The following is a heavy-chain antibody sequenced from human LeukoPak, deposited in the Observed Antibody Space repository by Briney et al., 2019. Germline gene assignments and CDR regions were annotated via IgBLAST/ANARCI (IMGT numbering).Heavy chain of an antibody. CDR2: ISPDSGGT. CDR3: ARDRRFTAPWTFDI. V-gene: IGHV1-2*02. J-gene: IGHJ3*02. D-gene: IGHD1-1*01. Sequence: ASVKVSCKASGYTFTDYYIHWVRQAPGQGLEWMGWISPDSGGTNSARKFQGRVTMTRDTSVSTAYMELSRLRYDDTAVYYCARDRRFTAPWTFDIWGQGTMVTVSS. CDR1: GYTFTDYY.